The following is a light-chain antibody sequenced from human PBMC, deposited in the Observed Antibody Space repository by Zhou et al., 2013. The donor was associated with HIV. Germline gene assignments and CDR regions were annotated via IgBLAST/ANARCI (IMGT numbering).Light chain of an antibody. J-gene: IGKJ4*01. Sequence: DIQMTQSPSSLSASVGDRVTITCQASEDISNFLNWYQQKPGKAPRLLIYDASSLETGVPSRFSGSGSGTDFTLTISSLQPEDFATYYCQQSYSTPPLTFGGGTKLEIK. CDR2: DAS. CDR1: EDISNF. V-gene: IGKV1-39*01. CDR3: QQSYSTPPLT.